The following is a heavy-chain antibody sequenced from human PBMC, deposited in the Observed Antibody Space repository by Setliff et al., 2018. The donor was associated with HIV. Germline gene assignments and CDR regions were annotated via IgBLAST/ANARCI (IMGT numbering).Heavy chain of an antibody. V-gene: IGHV4-30-4*08. CDR1: GGSVSSGDYY. Sequence: PSETLSLTCTVSGGSVSSGDYYYNWIRQSPGKGLEWLGYISSSGSTLYTPSLKSRIAISVDTSKNQFSLKLYSVSAADTAFYYYARRTIFSYYFDFWGLGSLVTVSS. CDR3: ARRTIFSYYFDF. J-gene: IGHJ4*02. CDR2: ISSSGST.